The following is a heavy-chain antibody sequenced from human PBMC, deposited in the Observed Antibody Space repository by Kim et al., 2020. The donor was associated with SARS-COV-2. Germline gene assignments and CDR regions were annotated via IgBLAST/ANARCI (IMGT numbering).Heavy chain of an antibody. CDR3: ARDHSSGWSLDY. Sequence: GGSLRLSCAASGFTFSSYSMNWVRQAPGKGLEWVSSISSSSSYIYYADSVKGRFTISRDNAKNSLYLQMNSLRAEDTAVYYCARDHSSGWSLDYWGQGTLVTVSS. CDR1: GFTFSSYS. CDR2: ISSSSSYI. J-gene: IGHJ4*02. D-gene: IGHD6-19*01. V-gene: IGHV3-21*01.